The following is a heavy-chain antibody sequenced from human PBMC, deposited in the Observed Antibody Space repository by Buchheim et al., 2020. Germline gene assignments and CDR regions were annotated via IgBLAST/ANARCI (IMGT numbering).Heavy chain of an antibody. J-gene: IGHJ4*02. V-gene: IGHV3-21*01. CDR2: ISSAGKFI. CDR3: ARYCSGISCNRQGDY. D-gene: IGHD2-15*01. Sequence: EVQLVESGGGLVKPGGTLRLSCAASGFNFSYYTMNWVRQAPGKGLEWLSSISSAGKFIYYADSVKGRFTISRANAENSLYLQMNSLRAEDMAVYYCARYCSGISCNRQGDYWGQGTL. CDR1: GFNFSYYT.